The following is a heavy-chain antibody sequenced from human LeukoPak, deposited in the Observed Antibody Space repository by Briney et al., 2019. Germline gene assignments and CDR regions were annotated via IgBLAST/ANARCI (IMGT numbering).Heavy chain of an antibody. V-gene: IGHV3-48*02. CDR1: GYPFSSYS. CDR2: ISVSGGVR. CDR3: ARDRGYFYDQLDY. D-gene: IGHD2/OR15-2a*01. J-gene: IGHJ4*02. Sequence: GGSLRLSCVASGYPFSSYSMNWIRQAPGKGLEWVSYISVSGGVRSYADSVKGRFTISRDDARNSLYLQMNSLKDEDTAVYYCARDRGYFYDQLDYWGQGTTVTVSS.